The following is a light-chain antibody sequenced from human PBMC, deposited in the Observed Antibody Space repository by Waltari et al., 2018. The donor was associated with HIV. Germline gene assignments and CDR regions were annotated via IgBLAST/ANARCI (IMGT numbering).Light chain of an antibody. V-gene: IGLV3-9*01. CDR3: QVWHTNIAL. CDR2: RDN. CDR1: NIGSKN. Sequence: SYVLTQPVSVSVALGQTARVSCEGNNIGSKNVHWYQQKQGQAPILVIFRDNNRPSGIPERFSGSNSGNTATLTISRAQAGDEADYFCQVWHTNIALFGGGTKLTVL. J-gene: IGLJ3*02.